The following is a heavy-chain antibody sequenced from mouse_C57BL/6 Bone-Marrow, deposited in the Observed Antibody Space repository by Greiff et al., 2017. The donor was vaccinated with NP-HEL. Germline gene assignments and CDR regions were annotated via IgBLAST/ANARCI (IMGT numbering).Heavy chain of an antibody. CDR1: GYTFTSYW. V-gene: IGHV1-72*01. D-gene: IGHD1-1*01. CDR3: ARDYDGSRGWYFDV. Sequence: VQLQQPGADLVKPGASVKLSCKASGYTFTSYWMHWVKQRPGRGLEWIGRIDPNSGGTKFNEKFKTKATLTVDKPSSKAYMQLSSLTSEDAAVYYCARDYDGSRGWYFDVWGTGTTVTVSS. J-gene: IGHJ1*03. CDR2: IDPNSGGT.